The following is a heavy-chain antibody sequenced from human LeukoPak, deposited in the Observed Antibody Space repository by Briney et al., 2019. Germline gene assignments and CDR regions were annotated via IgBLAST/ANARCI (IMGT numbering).Heavy chain of an antibody. CDR3: ARVQEPMNLDY. J-gene: IGHJ4*02. D-gene: IGHD3-22*01. Sequence: GASVKVSCKASGYTFIGNYMHWVRQAPGQGLEWMGWMNPNSGNTGYAQKFQGRVTITRNTSISTAYMELSSLRSEDTAVYYCARVQEPMNLDYWGQGTLVTVSS. CDR1: GYTFIGNY. CDR2: MNPNSGNT. V-gene: IGHV1-8*03.